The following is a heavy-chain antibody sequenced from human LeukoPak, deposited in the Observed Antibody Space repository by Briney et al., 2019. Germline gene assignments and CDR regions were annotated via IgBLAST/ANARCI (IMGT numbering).Heavy chain of an antibody. Sequence: GESLKISCQGSGYSFTSYWIGWVRQMPGKGLEWMGIIYPGDSDTRYSPSFQGQVTISADKSISTAYLQWSSLKASDTAMYYCARRDYGSGKSVNWFDPWGQGTLVTVSS. CDR3: ARRDYGSGKSVNWFDP. V-gene: IGHV5-51*01. J-gene: IGHJ5*02. CDR2: IYPGDSDT. D-gene: IGHD3-10*01. CDR1: GYSFTSYW.